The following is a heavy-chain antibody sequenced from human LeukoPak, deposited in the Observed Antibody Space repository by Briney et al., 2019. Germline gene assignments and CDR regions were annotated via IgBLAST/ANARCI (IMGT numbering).Heavy chain of an antibody. J-gene: IGHJ6*03. V-gene: IGHV6-1*01. CDR3: ARDPGLGYCTNGVCYARQKPYYYYYYMDV. D-gene: IGHD2-8*01. CDR1: GDSVSSNSAA. Sequence: SQTLSLTCAISGDSVSSNSAAWNWIRQSPSRGLEWLGRTYYRSKWYNDYAVSVKSRITINPDTSKNQFSLQLNSVTPEDTAVYYCARDPGLGYCTNGVCYARQKPYYYYYYMDVWGKGTTVTVSS. CDR2: TYYRSKWYN.